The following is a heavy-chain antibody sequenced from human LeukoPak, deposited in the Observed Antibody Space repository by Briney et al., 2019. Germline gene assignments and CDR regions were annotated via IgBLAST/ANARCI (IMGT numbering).Heavy chain of an antibody. V-gene: IGHV1-18*01. D-gene: IGHD3-3*01. Sequence: ASVKVSCKASGYTFTSYGISWVRQAPGQGLEWMGWISAYNGKTNYAQKLQGRVTMTTDTSTSTAYMELRSLRSDDTAVYYCARDLKLGYDFWSGYSRYGMDVWGQGTTVTVSS. CDR1: GYTFTSYG. CDR2: ISAYNGKT. J-gene: IGHJ6*02. CDR3: ARDLKLGYDFWSGYSRYGMDV.